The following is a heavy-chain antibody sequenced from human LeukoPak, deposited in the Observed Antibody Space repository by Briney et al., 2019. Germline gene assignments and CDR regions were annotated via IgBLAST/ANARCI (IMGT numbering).Heavy chain of an antibody. J-gene: IGHJ4*02. CDR1: GFIFYDYG. V-gene: IGHV3-20*04. Sequence: GGSLRLSCAASGFIFYDYGMSWVRQAPGKGLEWVSGINWNGGSTGYADSVKGRFTISRDNAKNSLYVQMNSLRAEDTALYYCARGGYSGSYFAYWGQGTLVTVSS. CDR3: ARGGYSGSYFAY. D-gene: IGHD1-26*01. CDR2: INWNGGST.